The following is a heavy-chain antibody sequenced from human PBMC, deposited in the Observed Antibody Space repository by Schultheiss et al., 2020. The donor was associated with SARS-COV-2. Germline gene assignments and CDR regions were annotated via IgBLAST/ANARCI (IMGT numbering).Heavy chain of an antibody. CDR2: IYYSGST. CDR1: GGSISIGDYY. Sequence: SETLSLTCTVSGGSISIGDYYWSWIRQHPGKGLEWIGYIYYSGSTYYNPSLKSRVTISVDTSKNQFSLKLSSVTAADTAVYYCARARRITIFGVVNHFDYWGQGTLVTVSS. J-gene: IGHJ4*02. CDR3: ARARRITIFGVVNHFDY. V-gene: IGHV4-31*03. D-gene: IGHD3-3*01.